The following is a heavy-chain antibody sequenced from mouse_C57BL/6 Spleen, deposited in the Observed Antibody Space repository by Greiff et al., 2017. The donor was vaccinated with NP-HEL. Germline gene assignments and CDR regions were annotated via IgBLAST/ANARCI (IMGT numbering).Heavy chain of an antibody. J-gene: IGHJ1*03. V-gene: IGHV1-52*01. Sequence: QVQLKQPGAELVRPGSSVKLSCKASGYTFTSYWMHWVKQRPIQGLEWIGNIDPSDSETHYNQKFKDKATLTVDKSSSTAYMQLSSLTSEDSAVYYCARGIYYGSDWYFDVWGTGTTVTVSS. CDR1: GYTFTSYW. CDR2: IDPSDSET. CDR3: ARGIYYGSDWYFDV. D-gene: IGHD1-1*01.